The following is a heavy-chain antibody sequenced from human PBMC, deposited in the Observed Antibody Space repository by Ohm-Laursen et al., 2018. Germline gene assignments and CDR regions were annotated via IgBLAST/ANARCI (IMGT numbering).Heavy chain of an antibody. V-gene: IGHV3-48*04. CDR3: ARAGSGWFEY. CDR1: GFTLSSNA. D-gene: IGHD6-19*01. CDR2: ISSSSGTI. J-gene: IGHJ4*02. Sequence: SLRLSCAASGFTLSSNAISWVRQAPGKGLEWVSYISSSSGTIYHADSVKGRFTISRDNAKNSLYLQMNSLRAEDTAVYYCARAGSGWFEYWGQGTLVTVSS.